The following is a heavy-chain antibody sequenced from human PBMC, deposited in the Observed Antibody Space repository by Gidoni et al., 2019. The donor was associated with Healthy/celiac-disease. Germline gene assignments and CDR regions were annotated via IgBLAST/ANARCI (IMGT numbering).Heavy chain of an antibody. D-gene: IGHD3-22*01. CDR3: ARVDLDYYDSSGYTAYGMDV. CDR1: GFTFSSYR. J-gene: IGHJ6*02. Sequence: EVQLVESGGGLVKPGGSLRLSCAASGFTFSSYRLTWVRQAPGKGLEWVSSISSSSSYIYYVDSVKGRFTISRDNAKNSLYLQMNSLRAEDTAVYYCARVDLDYYDSSGYTAYGMDVWGQGTTVTVSS. CDR2: ISSSSSYI. V-gene: IGHV3-21*01.